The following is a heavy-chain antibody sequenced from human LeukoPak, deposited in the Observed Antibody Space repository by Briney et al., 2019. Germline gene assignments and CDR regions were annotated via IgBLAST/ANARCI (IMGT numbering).Heavy chain of an antibody. CDR1: GGSISPYY. D-gene: IGHD2-15*01. J-gene: IGHJ4*01. Sequence: SETLSLTCTVSGGSISPYYWSWIRQPPGKGLEWIGYIYYSGSTNYNPSLKSRVTISVDTSKNQFSLKLTSVTAADTAVYYCARRYCSGGSCYPDYWGHGTLVTVSS. CDR2: IYYSGST. CDR3: ARRYCSGGSCYPDY. V-gene: IGHV4-59*01.